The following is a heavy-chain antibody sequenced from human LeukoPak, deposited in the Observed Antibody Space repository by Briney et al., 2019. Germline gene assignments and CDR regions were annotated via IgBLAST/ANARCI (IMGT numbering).Heavy chain of an antibody. V-gene: IGHV3-23*01. J-gene: IGHJ3*02. CDR3: AKFVTGYSIVDAFDI. CDR1: GFTFSSYA. Sequence: GGSLRLSCAAFGFTFSSYAMSWVRQAPGKGLEWVSAISGSGGSTYYADSVKGRFTIFRDNSKNTLYLQMNSLRAEDTAVYYCAKFVTGYSIVDAFDIWGQGTMVTVSS. D-gene: IGHD3-9*01. CDR2: ISGSGGST.